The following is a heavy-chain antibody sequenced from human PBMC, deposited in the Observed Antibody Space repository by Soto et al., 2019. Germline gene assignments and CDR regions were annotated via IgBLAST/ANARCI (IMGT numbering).Heavy chain of an antibody. CDR2: ISYSADKT. D-gene: IGHD1-7*01. CDR1: GFTFNTYV. Sequence: EVQLLESGGGLVQPGGSLRLSCAASGFTFNTYVMNWVRQAPGKGLEWVSTISYSADKTHYADSVKGRFTISRDNSKETLFLQRNRLRVDDADIYYCVRIAITATTNWGAFAVSGPGTMVTVSS. J-gene: IGHJ3*01. V-gene: IGHV3-23*01. CDR3: VRIAITATTNWGAFAV.